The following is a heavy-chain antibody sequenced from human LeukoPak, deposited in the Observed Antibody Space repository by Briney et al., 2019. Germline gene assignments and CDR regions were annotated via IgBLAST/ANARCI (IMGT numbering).Heavy chain of an antibody. CDR1: GFTFSHYG. CDR3: AREGDCSSTSCAFDY. V-gene: IGHV3-33*01. CDR2: IWYDGSKK. J-gene: IGHJ4*02. D-gene: IGHD2-2*01. Sequence: PGGSLRLSCVASGFTFSHYGMNWVRQAPGKGLEWVAGIWYDGSKKYYRETVRGRFTISRDNSKNTLYLQMNSLRAEDTAVYYCAREGDCSSTSCAFDYWGQGTLVTVSS.